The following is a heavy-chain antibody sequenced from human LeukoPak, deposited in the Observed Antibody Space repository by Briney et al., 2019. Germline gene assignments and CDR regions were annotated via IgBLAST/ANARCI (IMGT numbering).Heavy chain of an antibody. CDR1: GGTFSSYA. D-gene: IGHD2-21*02. CDR2: IIPIFGTA. Sequence: GASVKVSCRASGGTFSSYAISWVRQAPGQGLEWMGGIIPIFGTANYAQKFQGRVTITADESTSTAYMELSSLRSEDTAVYYCAREGDYCGGDCYSHDYWGQGTLVTVSS. J-gene: IGHJ4*02. CDR3: AREGDYCGGDCYSHDY. V-gene: IGHV1-69*13.